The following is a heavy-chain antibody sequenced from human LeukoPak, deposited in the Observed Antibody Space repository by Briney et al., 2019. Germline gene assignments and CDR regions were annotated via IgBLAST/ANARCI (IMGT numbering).Heavy chain of an antibody. J-gene: IGHJ6*03. CDR3: ARGRYCSSTSCYRVYYYYMDV. CDR2: ISTYNGNT. D-gene: IGHD2-2*02. CDR1: GYTFTSYG. V-gene: IGHV1-18*01. Sequence: ASVKVSCKASGYTFTSYGISWVRQAPGQGLEWMGWISTYNGNTNYAQKLQGRVTMTTDTSTSTVYMELRSLRSDDTAVYYCARGRYCSSTSCYRVYYYYMDVWGKGTTVTVSS.